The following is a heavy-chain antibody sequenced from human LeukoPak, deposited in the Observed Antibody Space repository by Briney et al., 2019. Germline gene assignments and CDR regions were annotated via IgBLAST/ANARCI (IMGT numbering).Heavy chain of an antibody. CDR2: ISSSSSYI. Sequence: PGGSLRLSCAASGFTFSSYSMNWVRQAPGKGLEWVASISSSSSYIYYADSVKGRFTISRDNSKNSLYLEMSSLRDEDTAVYYCARDHYYDRGGYYLFDYWGQGTLVTVSS. V-gene: IGHV3-21*01. D-gene: IGHD3-22*01. CDR3: ARDHYYDRGGYYLFDY. CDR1: GFTFSSYS. J-gene: IGHJ4*02.